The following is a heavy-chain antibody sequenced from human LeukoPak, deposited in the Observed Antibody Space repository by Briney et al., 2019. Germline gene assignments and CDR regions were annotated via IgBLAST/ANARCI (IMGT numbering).Heavy chain of an antibody. J-gene: IGHJ4*02. CDR3: ARVGDGYNFGFDY. CDR2: INHSGST. Sequence: SETLSLTXAVYGGSFSGYYWSWIRQPPGKGLEWIGEINHSGSTNYNPSLKSRVTISVDTSKNQFSLKLSSVTAADTAVYYCARVGDGYNFGFDYWGQGTLVTVSS. D-gene: IGHD5-24*01. V-gene: IGHV4-34*01. CDR1: GGSFSGYY.